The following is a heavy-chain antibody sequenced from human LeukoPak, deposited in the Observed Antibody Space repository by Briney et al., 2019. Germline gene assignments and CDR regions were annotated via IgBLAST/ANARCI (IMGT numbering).Heavy chain of an antibody. D-gene: IGHD4-17*01. V-gene: IGHV1-8*01. J-gene: IGHJ4*02. CDR1: GYTFTNYD. CDR2: MSPNSGST. Sequence: GASVKVSCKASGYTFTNYDFNWMRQATGQGLEWMGWMSPNSGSTGYAQKFQGRVTMTRDTSISTAYMELSSLRSEDTAVYYCATDPFQMTTVTTRPLGYWGQGTLVTVSS. CDR3: ATDPFQMTTVTTRPLGY.